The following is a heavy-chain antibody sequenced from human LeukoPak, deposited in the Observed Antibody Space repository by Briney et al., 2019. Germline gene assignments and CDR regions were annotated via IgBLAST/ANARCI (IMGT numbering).Heavy chain of an antibody. CDR3: ARARMTTRYFDY. D-gene: IGHD4-11*01. J-gene: IGHJ4*02. CDR1: GFTVSCNY. CDR2: ISSGGNT. V-gene: IGHV3-53*01. Sequence: GGSLRLSCAASGFTVSCNYMSWVRQAPGKGLEWVSVISSGGNTYYTDSVKGRFTISRDNAKNSLYLQMNSLRAEDTAVYYCARARMTTRYFDYWGQGTLVTVSS.